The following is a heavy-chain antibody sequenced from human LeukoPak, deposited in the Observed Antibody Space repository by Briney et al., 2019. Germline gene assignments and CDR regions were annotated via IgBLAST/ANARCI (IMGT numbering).Heavy chain of an antibody. J-gene: IGHJ5*02. Sequence: GGCLRLSCAASGFTFSTNWMGWARQAPGKWLEWVANIKEDESEKYYVDSVEGRFTISRDNAKNTLYLQMNSLRAEDTAVYYCAGDGKLGRYNGFDPWGQGTLVTVSS. V-gene: IGHV3-7*01. D-gene: IGHD7-27*01. CDR3: AGDGKLGRYNGFDP. CDR2: IKEDESEK. CDR1: GFTFSTNW.